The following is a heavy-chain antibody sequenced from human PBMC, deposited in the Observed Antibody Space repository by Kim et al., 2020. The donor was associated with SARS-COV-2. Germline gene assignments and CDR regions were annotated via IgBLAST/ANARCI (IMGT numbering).Heavy chain of an antibody. CDR2: IYYSGST. V-gene: IGHV4-31*03. Sequence: SETLSLTCTVSGGSISSGGYYWSWIRQHPGKGLEWIGYIYYSGSTYYNPSLKSRVTISVDTSKNQFSLKLSSVTAADTAVYYCARGERGLPYCSGGSCYKGDPAPYYFDYWGQGTLVTVSS. CDR3: ARGERGLPYCSGGSCYKGDPAPYYFDY. CDR1: GGSISSGGYY. D-gene: IGHD2-15*01. J-gene: IGHJ4*02.